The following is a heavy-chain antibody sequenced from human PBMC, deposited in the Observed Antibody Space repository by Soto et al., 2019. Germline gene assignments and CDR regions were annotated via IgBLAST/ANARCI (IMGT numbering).Heavy chain of an antibody. J-gene: IGHJ5*02. V-gene: IGHV4-61*01. Sequence: QVQLQESGPGLVKPSETLSLTCTVSGGSVSSGSYYWSWIRQPPGKGLEWIGYIYNSGSTNYNPSLGGRVTISVDTSTNQSARRHSSVSAADTAVYYCARVLRYFDWLGWFDPWGQGILVTVSS. CDR2: IYNSGST. CDR3: ARVLRYFDWLGWFDP. CDR1: GGSVSSGSYY. D-gene: IGHD3-9*01.